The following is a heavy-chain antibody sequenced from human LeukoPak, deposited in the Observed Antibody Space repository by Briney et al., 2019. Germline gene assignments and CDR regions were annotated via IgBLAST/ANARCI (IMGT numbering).Heavy chain of an antibody. V-gene: IGHV3-23*01. D-gene: IGHD3-22*01. CDR1: GFTFSSYA. CDR3: ATKRHYDRSGFFYPFDY. Sequence: SGGSLRLSCAASGFTFSSYAMSWVRQAPGKGLEWVSAISGSGGSTYYADSVKGRFIISRDNSKNTLFLQMNSLRVEDTAVYYCATKRHYDRSGFFYPFDYWGQGTLVIVSS. J-gene: IGHJ4*02. CDR2: ISGSGGST.